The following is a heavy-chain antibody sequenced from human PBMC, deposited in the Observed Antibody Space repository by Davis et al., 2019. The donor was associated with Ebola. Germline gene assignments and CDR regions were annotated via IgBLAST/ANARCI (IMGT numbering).Heavy chain of an antibody. J-gene: IGHJ4*02. V-gene: IGHV1-8*02. CDR2: ITPNSGYT. CDR1: GGTFSNYA. D-gene: IGHD5-12*01. CDR3: ARGQIGYSGRFRFDS. Sequence: AASVKVSCKASGGTFSNYAINWVRQATGQGLEWMGWITPNSGYTGSAQKFQGRVTMTRNTSINTAYMELSGLTSEDTALYFCARGQIGYSGRFRFDSWGQGTLVTVSS.